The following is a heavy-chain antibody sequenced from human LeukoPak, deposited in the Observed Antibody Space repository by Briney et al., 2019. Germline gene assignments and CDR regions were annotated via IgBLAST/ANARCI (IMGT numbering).Heavy chain of an antibody. V-gene: IGHV1-8*01. J-gene: IGHJ4*02. Sequence: GASVKVSCKASRYTFTSYDINWVRQATGQGLEWMGWMNPNSGNTGYAQKFQGRVTMTRNTSISTAYMELRSLRSEDTGVYYCARGSSYCSGGSCYGYWGQGTLVTVSS. CDR2: MNPNSGNT. D-gene: IGHD2-15*01. CDR3: ARGSSYCSGGSCYGY. CDR1: RYTFTSYD.